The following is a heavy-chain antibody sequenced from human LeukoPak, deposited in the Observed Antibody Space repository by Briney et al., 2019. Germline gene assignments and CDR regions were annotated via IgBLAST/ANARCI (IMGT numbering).Heavy chain of an antibody. CDR1: GGTFSTFG. CDR3: AREGNRQGILTGYYKERGAFDI. Sequence: SVKVSCKASGGTFSTFGISWVRQATGQGREWMGGIIPMSGTVNNAQKFQGRVTITADRSTGTAYMELSSLRSDDTAVYYCAREGNRQGILTGYYKERGAFDIWGQGTMVTVSS. J-gene: IGHJ3*02. V-gene: IGHV1-69*06. CDR2: IIPMSGTV. D-gene: IGHD3-9*01.